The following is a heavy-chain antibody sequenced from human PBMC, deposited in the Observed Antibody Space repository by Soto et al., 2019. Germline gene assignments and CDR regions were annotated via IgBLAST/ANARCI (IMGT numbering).Heavy chain of an antibody. CDR2: ISAYNGNT. J-gene: IGHJ6*02. CDR3: ARSYMYYDILTGPPAYYYGMDV. Sequence: GASVKVSCKASGYTFTSYGISWVRQAPGQGLEWMGWISAYNGNTNYAQKLQGRVTMTTDTSTSTAYMELRSLRSDDTAVYYCARSYMYYDILTGPPAYYYGMDVLGQGTTVTVSS. D-gene: IGHD3-9*01. CDR1: GYTFTSYG. V-gene: IGHV1-18*01.